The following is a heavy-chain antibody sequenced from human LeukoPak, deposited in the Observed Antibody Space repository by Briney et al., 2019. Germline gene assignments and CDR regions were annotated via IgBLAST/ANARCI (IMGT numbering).Heavy chain of an antibody. Sequence: PGGSLRLSCAVSEFTFRNHWMSWVRQAPGKGLEWVAYINLDGSEKSYVDSVKGRFTISRDNDKNSLYLQMNSLRAEDTAVYYCARGAGRGGSDYWGQGTLVTVSS. CDR2: INLDGSEK. V-gene: IGHV3-7*01. CDR1: EFTFRNHW. CDR3: ARGAGRGGSDY. J-gene: IGHJ4*02. D-gene: IGHD3-16*01.